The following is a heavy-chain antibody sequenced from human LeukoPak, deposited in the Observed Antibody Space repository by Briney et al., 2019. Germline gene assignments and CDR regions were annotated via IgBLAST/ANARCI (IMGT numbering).Heavy chain of an antibody. D-gene: IGHD2-15*01. V-gene: IGHV3-64*01. CDR3: ARERGGMECSGGSCYPIPDAFDI. CDR2: ISSNGGST. J-gene: IGHJ3*02. CDR1: GFTFSSYA. Sequence: GGSLRLSCAASGFTFSSYAMHWVRQAPGKGLEYVSAISSNGGSTYYANSVKGRFTISRDNSKNTLYLQMGSLRAEDMAVYYCARERGGMECSGGSCYPIPDAFDIWGQGTMVTVSS.